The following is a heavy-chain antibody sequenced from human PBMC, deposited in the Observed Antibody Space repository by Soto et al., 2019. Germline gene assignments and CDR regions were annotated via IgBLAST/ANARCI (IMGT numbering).Heavy chain of an antibody. V-gene: IGHV3-33*01. D-gene: IGHD3-3*01. J-gene: IGHJ6*03. Sequence: GGSLRLSCAASGFTFSSYGMHWVRQAPGKGLEWVAVIWYDGSNKYYADSVKGRFTISRDNSKNTLYLQMNSLRAEDTAVYYCARDNDMMYYDFWSGYQRGRDYYYYMDVWGKGTTVTVSS. CDR3: ARDNDMMYYDFWSGYQRGRDYYYYMDV. CDR1: GFTFSSYG. CDR2: IWYDGSNK.